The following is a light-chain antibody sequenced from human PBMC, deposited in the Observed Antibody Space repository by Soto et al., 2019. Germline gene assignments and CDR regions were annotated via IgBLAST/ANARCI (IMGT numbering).Light chain of an antibody. V-gene: IGKV1-9*01. CDR1: QGISSY. CDR3: QQLKSDPHT. Sequence: IQLTQSPSYLSASVGDRVTITCRASQGISSYLAWYQQKPGKAPKRLIYAASTLQSGVPSRFSGSGSGTEFTLTSSSLQPEEFATYYCQQLKSDPHTIGGGPKVEIK. J-gene: IGKJ4*01. CDR2: AAS.